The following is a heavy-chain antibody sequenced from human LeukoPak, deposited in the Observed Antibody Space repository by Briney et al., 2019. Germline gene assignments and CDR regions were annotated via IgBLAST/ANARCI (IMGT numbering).Heavy chain of an antibody. V-gene: IGHV1-46*01. J-gene: IGHJ3*02. CDR1: GYTFTSYF. CDR3: ARGDHVRIYAESAFDI. D-gene: IGHD5/OR15-5a*01. Sequence: ASVKVSCKASGYTFTSYFMHWVRQAPGQGLEWMGIINPSGGRTNYAQKFQGRVTMTRDTSTSTVYMELSSLRSEDTAVYYCARGDHVRIYAESAFDIWGQGTMVTVSS. CDR2: INPSGGRT.